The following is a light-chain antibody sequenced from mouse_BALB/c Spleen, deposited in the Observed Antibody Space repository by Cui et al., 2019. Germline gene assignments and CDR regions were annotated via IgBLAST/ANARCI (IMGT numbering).Light chain of an antibody. V-gene: IGKV14-100*01. CDR2: HGT. CDR1: QGISST. Sequence: DILMTQSPSSMSVSLGDTVSITCHASQGISSTIGWMQQKPGKSFKGVIYHGTNLEDGVPSRFSGSGSGADYSLTISSLESEDFADYDCVQYAQFPLTFGAGTKLELK. CDR3: VQYAQFPLT. J-gene: IGKJ5*01.